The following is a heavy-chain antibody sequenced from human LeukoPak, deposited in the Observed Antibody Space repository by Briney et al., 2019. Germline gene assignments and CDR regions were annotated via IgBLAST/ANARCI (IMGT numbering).Heavy chain of an antibody. V-gene: IGHV3-21*01. Sequence: TGGSLRLSCAASGFTFSIYSMNWVRQAPGKGLEWVSSIGGSSSSLYYAESVKGRFTISRDNAKNSLYLQMNNLRAEDTAVYYCARPTVTTGVDAFDFWGQGTMVTVSS. J-gene: IGHJ3*01. D-gene: IGHD4-11*01. CDR2: IGGSSSSL. CDR1: GFTFSIYS. CDR3: ARPTVTTGVDAFDF.